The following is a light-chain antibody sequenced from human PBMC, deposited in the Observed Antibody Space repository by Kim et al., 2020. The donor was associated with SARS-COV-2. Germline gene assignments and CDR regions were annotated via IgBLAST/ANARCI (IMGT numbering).Light chain of an antibody. Sequence: PGERATLSCRASQSVGNYSAWYQQRPGQAPRLRVYDGSNSGTDIPARFSGSGSVTGVTLTISSLEAGDFAVDYCQQRNNWPRSFGGGTKV. CDR2: DGS. CDR3: QQRNNWPRS. CDR1: QSVGNY. J-gene: IGKJ4*01. V-gene: IGKV3-11*01.